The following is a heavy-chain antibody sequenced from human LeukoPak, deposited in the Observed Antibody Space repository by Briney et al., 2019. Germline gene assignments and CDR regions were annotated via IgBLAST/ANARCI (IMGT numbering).Heavy chain of an antibody. V-gene: IGHV3-21*01. D-gene: IGHD2-8*01. J-gene: IGHJ5*02. CDR3: ARVLMYGLDP. CDR2: ISSSSSYI. Sequence: NSGGSLRLSCAASGFTFSSYWMSWVRQAPGEGLEWVSSISSSSSYIYYADSVKGRFTISRDNAKNSLYLQMNSLRAEDTAVYYCARVLMYGLDPWGQGTLVTVSS. CDR1: GFTFSSYW.